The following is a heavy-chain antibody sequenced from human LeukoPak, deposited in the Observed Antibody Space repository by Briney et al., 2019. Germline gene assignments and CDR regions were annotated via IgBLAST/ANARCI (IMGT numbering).Heavy chain of an antibody. CDR2: INHSGST. V-gene: IGHV4-34*01. CDR3: ARRNFAYCSSTSCYRVAPFGY. D-gene: IGHD2-2*02. CDR1: GGSISSYY. Sequence: TSETLSPTCTVSGGSISSYYWSWIRQPPGKGLEWIGEINHSGSTNNNPSLKSQVTISVDTSKNQFSLKLSSVTAADTAVYYCARRNFAYCSSTSCYRVAPFGYWGQGTLVTVSS. J-gene: IGHJ4*02.